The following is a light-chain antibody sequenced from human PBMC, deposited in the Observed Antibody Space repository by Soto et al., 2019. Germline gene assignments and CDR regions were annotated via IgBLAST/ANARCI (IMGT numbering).Light chain of an antibody. Sequence: DIVMTQSPDSLAVSLGERATINCKSSQSVLYSSNNKNYLAWYQQKPGQPPKLLIYWASTRESGVPDRFSGSGSWTDFTLTTSSLQAEDVAVYYCQQYYSTPTWTFGQGTKVEIK. CDR2: WAS. CDR1: QSVLYSSNNKNY. V-gene: IGKV4-1*01. J-gene: IGKJ1*01. CDR3: QQYYSTPTWT.